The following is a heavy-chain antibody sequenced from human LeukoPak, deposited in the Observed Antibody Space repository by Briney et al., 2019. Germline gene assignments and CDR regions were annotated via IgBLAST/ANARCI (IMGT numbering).Heavy chain of an antibody. CDR3: ASENGDPYYFDY. V-gene: IGHV3-30-3*01. CDR1: GFTFSSYA. D-gene: IGHD4-17*01. J-gene: IGHJ4*02. Sequence: GRSLRLSCAASGFTFSSYAMHWVRQAPGKGLEWVAVISYDGSNKYYADSVKVRFTISRDNSKNTLYLQMISLRAEDTAVYYCASENGDPYYFDYWGQGTLVTVSS. CDR2: ISYDGSNK.